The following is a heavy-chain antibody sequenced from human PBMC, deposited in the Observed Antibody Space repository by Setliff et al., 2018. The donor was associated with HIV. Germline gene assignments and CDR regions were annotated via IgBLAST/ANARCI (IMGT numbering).Heavy chain of an antibody. J-gene: IGHJ4*02. CDR1: GFRFRSYW. Sequence: GGSLRLSCAASGFRFRSYWMSWVRQAPGKGLESVANVKQDGTETLYADSVKGRFTISRDNAKNSVLLQMNSLRVEDTAVYFCAAQGVLWGQGTQVTVSS. CDR3: AAQGVL. CDR2: VKQDGTET. V-gene: IGHV3-7*01.